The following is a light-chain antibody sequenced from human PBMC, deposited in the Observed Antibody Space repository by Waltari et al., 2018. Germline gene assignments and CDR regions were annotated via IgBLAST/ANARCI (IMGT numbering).Light chain of an antibody. J-gene: IGLJ2*01. V-gene: IGLV2-8*01. CDR1: STDVRGYAY. Sequence: QSALTQPPSASASPGQSVTISCTRTSTDVRGYAYFSWYQHHPGRAPQLLIFEVYKWPSGVPDRFSGSKSGNTASLTVSGLQVDDEADYYCLSYAGSNTFTFGGGTKVTVL. CDR3: LSYAGSNTFT. CDR2: EVY.